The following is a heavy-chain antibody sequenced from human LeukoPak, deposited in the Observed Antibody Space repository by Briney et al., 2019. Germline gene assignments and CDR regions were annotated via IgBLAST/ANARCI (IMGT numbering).Heavy chain of an antibody. CDR2: INHSGST. CDR3: ARATTVVTPYYFDY. D-gene: IGHD4-23*01. J-gene: IGHJ4*02. CDR1: GGSFSGYY. Sequence: PSETLSLTCAVYGGSFSGYYWSWIRQPPGKGLEWIGEINHSGSTNYNPSLKSRVTISVDTSKNQFSLKLSSVTAADTAVYYCARATTVVTPYYFDYWGQGTLVTVSS. V-gene: IGHV4-34*01.